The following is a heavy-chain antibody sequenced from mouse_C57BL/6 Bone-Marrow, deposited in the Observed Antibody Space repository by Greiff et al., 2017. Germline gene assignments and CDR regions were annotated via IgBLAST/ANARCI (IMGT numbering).Heavy chain of an antibody. CDR1: GFNIKDDY. V-gene: IGHV14-4*01. J-gene: IGHJ4*01. CDR2: IDPENGDT. D-gene: IGHD2-5*01. CDR3: TIYSNYDAMDY. Sequence: VQLQQSGAELVRPGASVKLSCTASGFNIKDDYMHWVKQRPEQGLEWIGWIDPENGDTEYASKFQGKATITADTSSNTAYLQLSSLTSEDTAVYDCTIYSNYDAMDYWGQGTSVTVSS.